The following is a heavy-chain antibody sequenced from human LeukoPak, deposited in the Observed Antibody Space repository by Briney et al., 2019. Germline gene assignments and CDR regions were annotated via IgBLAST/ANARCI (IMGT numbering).Heavy chain of an antibody. Sequence: PSETLSLTCTVSGGSISSYYWSWIRQPPGKGLEWIGYIYYSGSTNYNPSLKSRVTISVDTSKNQFSLKLSSVTAADTAVYYCARHVGRYDSSGYYYWGQGTLVTVSS. J-gene: IGHJ4*02. CDR2: IYYSGST. CDR1: GGSISSYY. CDR3: ARHVGRYDSSGYYY. D-gene: IGHD3-22*01. V-gene: IGHV4-59*08.